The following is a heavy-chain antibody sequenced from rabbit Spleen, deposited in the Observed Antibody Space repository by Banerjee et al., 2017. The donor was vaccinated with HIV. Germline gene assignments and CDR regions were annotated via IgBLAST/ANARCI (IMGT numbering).Heavy chain of an antibody. V-gene: IGHV1S40*01. CDR2: IWTTNGGT. D-gene: IGHD4-1*01. J-gene: IGHJ4*01. Sequence: QSLEESGGDLVKPGASLTLTCTASGFSFSSSYWICWVRQAPGKGLELIACIWTTNGGTLYASLAKGRFTISKTSTTVTLEMTSLTAADTATYFCARDLAGVIGWNFGWWGQGTLVTVS. CDR3: ARDLAGVIGWNFGW. CDR1: GFSFSSSYW.